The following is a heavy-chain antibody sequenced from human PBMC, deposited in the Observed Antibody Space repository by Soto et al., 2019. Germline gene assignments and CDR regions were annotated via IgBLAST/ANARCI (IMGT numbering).Heavy chain of an antibody. Sequence: QVQLVESGGGVVQPGRSLRLSCAASGFTFSAYGMHWVRQAPGKGLEWVAVIWFDGSEKYYADSVKGRFTISRDNSKDTLYLQMNSLRDEDTALYYCARDVDMLVGVPFYWGQGTLVTVSS. V-gene: IGHV3-33*01. J-gene: IGHJ4*02. CDR2: IWFDGSEK. CDR1: GFTFSAYG. CDR3: ARDVDMLVGVPFY. D-gene: IGHD3-22*01.